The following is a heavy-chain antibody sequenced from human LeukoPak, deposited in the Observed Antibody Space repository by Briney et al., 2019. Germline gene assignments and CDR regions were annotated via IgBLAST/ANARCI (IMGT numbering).Heavy chain of an antibody. CDR3: SRDTIARLLTSDY. V-gene: IGHV1-18*04. Sequence: ASVKVSCKASVYTHTSNGISWLRQAPGQGPEWMGWINTYNGNTNYAQNHQGRVTMTTDTSTSTAYTELTNLRSDDTAVYYSSRDTIARLLTSDYWGQGTLVTVSS. CDR2: INTYNGNT. CDR1: VYTHTSNG. J-gene: IGHJ4*02. D-gene: IGHD6-13*01.